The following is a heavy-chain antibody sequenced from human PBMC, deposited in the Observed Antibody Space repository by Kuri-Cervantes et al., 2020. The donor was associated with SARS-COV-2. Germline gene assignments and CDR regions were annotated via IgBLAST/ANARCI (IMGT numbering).Heavy chain of an antibody. CDR3: ARPSNWGSERAFDI. D-gene: IGHD7-27*01. Sequence: TCVRQAPGQGLEWMGGIIPIFGTANHAQKFQGRVTITADESTSTAYMELSSLRSEDTAVYYCARPSNWGSERAFDIWGQGTMVTVSS. V-gene: IGHV1-69*01. CDR2: IIPIFGTA. J-gene: IGHJ3*02.